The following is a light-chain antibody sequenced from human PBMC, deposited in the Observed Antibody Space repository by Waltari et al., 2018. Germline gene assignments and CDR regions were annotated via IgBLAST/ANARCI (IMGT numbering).Light chain of an antibody. CDR3: QQSGSSPIT. J-gene: IGKJ5*01. CDR1: HSFSNRY. V-gene: IGKV3-20*01. Sequence: EIVLTQSPDTLSLSPGERATLSCRASHSFSNRYLAWHQQRPGQATRLLIYAASTRAPGIPDRFSGSGSGTDFTLTISRLEPEDFAVYYCQQSGSSPITFGQGTRLEIK. CDR2: AAS.